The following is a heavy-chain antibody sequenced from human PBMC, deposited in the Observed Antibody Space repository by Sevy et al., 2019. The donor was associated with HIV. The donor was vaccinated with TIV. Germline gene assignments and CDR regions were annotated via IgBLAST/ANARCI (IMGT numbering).Heavy chain of an antibody. Sequence: GGSLRLSCADSGFTFIDYAMHWVRQAPGKGLEWVAVISDDGSKTYYADSVNGRFTISRDNSKNPLYLQMNSLRADDTAVYYCARGRVTSHYFDYWGQGTLVTVSS. V-gene: IGHV3-30*04. CDR1: GFTFIDYA. CDR2: ISDDGSKT. CDR3: ARGRVTSHYFDY. D-gene: IGHD2-21*02. J-gene: IGHJ4*02.